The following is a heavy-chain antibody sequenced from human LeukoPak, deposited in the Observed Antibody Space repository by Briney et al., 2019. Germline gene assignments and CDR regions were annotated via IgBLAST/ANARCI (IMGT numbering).Heavy chain of an antibody. CDR2: INPNSGGT. V-gene: IGHV1-2*02. J-gene: IGHJ4*02. D-gene: IGHD3-22*01. CDR3: ARVAVYDSSGYYDY. Sequence: ASVKVSCKASGYTFTGYYMHWVRQAPGQGLEWMGWINPNSGGTNYAQKFQGRVTMTRDTSISTAYMELSRLRSDDPAVYYCARVAVYDSSGYYDYWGQGTLVTVSS. CDR1: GYTFTGYY.